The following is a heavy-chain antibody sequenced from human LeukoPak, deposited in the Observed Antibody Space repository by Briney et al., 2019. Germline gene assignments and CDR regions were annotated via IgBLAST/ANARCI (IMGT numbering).Heavy chain of an antibody. CDR1: GGSVSSSSYY. Sequence: SETLSLTCTVSGGSVSSSSYYWAWIRQPPGKGLEWIGSINYSGSTHYNPSLKCRVTISVDTSKNQYSLTLTSVTAADTAVYYCARHLGNCGGDCYWNQYFQHWGQGTLLTVSS. J-gene: IGHJ1*01. V-gene: IGHV4-39*01. CDR3: ARHLGNCGGDCYWNQYFQH. CDR2: INYSGST. D-gene: IGHD2-21*02.